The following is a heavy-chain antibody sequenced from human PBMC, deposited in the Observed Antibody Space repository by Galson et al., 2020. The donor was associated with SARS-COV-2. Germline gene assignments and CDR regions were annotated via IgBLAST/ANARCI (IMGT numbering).Heavy chain of an antibody. V-gene: IGHV1-46*01. Sequence: GESLKISCKASGYIFTMFYMHWVRQAPGHGLEWMGIINPSDGSAAYAQSFQGRVTMTRDTSTSTFYMELSSLRSGDTAVYYCARDPSVAGFLPKFLYFGMDVWGQGTTVTVSS. CDR2: INPSDGSA. CDR3: ARDPSVAGFLPKFLYFGMDV. CDR1: GYIFTMFY. J-gene: IGHJ6*02. D-gene: IGHD6-19*01.